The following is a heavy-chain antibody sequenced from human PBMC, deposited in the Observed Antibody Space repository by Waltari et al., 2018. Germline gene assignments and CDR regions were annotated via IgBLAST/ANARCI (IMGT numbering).Heavy chain of an antibody. CDR1: GYNFISYG. Sequence: QVQLVQSGAEVKKTGASVKVSCKASGYNFISYGISWVRQAPGQGLEWMGWTSAYNGNTNYAQKLQSRGTMTTDTSTSTAYMELGRLRSDDTAVYYCARTPPIWNYWFDPWGRGTLVTVSS. CDR2: TSAYNGNT. CDR3: ARTPPIWNYWFDP. J-gene: IGHJ5*02. D-gene: IGHD1-7*01. V-gene: IGHV1-18*01.